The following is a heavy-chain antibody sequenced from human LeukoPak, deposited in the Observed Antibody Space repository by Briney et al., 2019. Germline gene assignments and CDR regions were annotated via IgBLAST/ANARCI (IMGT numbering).Heavy chain of an antibody. V-gene: IGHV4-39*01. CDR2: VYYSGTT. Sequence: SETLSLTCTVSGGSINSIIYYWGWIRQPPGKGLEWIGTVYYSGTTYYNPSLKSRVTIFVDTSKNQFSLHLNSVSAADTAFYYCARRGDAPGYYPEEFDYWGQGTLVTVSS. D-gene: IGHD3-9*01. CDR1: GGSINSIIYY. CDR3: ARRGDAPGYYPEEFDY. J-gene: IGHJ4*02.